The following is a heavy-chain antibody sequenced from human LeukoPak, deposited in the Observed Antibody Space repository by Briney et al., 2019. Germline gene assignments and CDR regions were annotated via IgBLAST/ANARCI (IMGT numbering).Heavy chain of an antibody. CDR2: ISSSSSYI. D-gene: IGHD2-2*01. J-gene: IGHJ3*02. V-gene: IGHV3-21*01. CDR1: GFPFSSYI. Sequence: GGSLRLSCAASGFPFSSYIMNWVRQAPGKGLEWVSTISSSSSYIYYADSVKGRFNISRDNAKNSLYLQMNSLRAEDTAVYYCARDAGQLLQRGAFDIWGQGTMVTVSS. CDR3: ARDAGQLLQRGAFDI.